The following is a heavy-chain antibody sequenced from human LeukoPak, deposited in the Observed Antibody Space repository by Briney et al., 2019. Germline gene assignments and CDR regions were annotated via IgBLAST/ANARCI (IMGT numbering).Heavy chain of an antibody. J-gene: IGHJ4*02. CDR1: GYTFTGYY. D-gene: IGHD3-10*01. CDR2: INPNSGGT. CDR3: APRRGPSHAFDY. V-gene: IGHV1-2*02. Sequence: ASVKVSCKASGYTFTGYYMHWVRQAPGQGLEWMGWINPNSGGTNYAQKFQGRVTMTRDTSISTAYMELSRPRSDDTAVYYCAPRRGPSHAFDYWGQGTLVTVSS.